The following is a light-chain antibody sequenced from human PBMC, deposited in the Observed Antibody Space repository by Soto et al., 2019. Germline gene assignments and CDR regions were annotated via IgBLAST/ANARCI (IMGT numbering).Light chain of an antibody. CDR1: SSDVGGYNF. V-gene: IGLV2-14*01. Sequence: QSALTQPASVSGSPGQSITISCTGTSSDVGGYNFVSWYQQHPGKAPRLMLFEVNNRPSGVSDRFSGSKSGNTASLTISGLQAEDVADYYCSSYTFSSTLVVFGGGTKVTVL. CDR2: EVN. CDR3: SSYTFSSTLVV. J-gene: IGLJ3*02.